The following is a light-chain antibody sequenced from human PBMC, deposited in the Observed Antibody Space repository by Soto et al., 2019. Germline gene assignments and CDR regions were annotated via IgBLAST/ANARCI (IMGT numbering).Light chain of an antibody. CDR3: GSWDSSLTANV. J-gene: IGLJ1*01. Sequence: QSVLTQPPSVSAAPGQKVTISCSGTTSNVANNFVSWYQQFPGKAPKLLISDDIRRPSGIPDRFSASKSGTSATLGITGLQTGDAADYYCGSWDSSLTANVFGTGTKVTVL. CDR1: TSNVANNF. V-gene: IGLV1-51*01. CDR2: DDI.